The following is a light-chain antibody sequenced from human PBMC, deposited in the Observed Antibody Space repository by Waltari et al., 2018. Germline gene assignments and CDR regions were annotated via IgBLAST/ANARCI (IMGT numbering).Light chain of an antibody. J-gene: IGLJ2*01. Sequence: SYVLTQPPSVSVAPGKTANIPCGGDNIASKSVHWYQQKPGQAPGAVVVDAGDRPSGIADRLSGSKSGNTATLTISRVEAGDEADYYCQVWDDDSDHVVFGGGTQLTVL. CDR3: QVWDDDSDHVV. CDR2: DAG. V-gene: IGLV3-21*03. CDR1: NIASKS.